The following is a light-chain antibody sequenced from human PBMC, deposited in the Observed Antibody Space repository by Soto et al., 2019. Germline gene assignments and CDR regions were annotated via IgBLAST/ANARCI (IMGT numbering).Light chain of an antibody. V-gene: IGLV2-23*03. J-gene: IGLJ3*02. Sequence: QSVLTQPASMSGSPGQSITISCTGTTNEFGNYNLVSWYQQHPDKAPKLIIYEGSRRPSGVSNRFSGSKLGYTASLTISGLQAEDEADYYCCSYGGSSTFVFGGGTKLTVL. CDR3: CSYGGSSTFV. CDR1: TNEFGNYNL. CDR2: EGS.